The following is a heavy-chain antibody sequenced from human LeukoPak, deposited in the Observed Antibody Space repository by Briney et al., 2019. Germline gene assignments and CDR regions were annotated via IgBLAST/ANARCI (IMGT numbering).Heavy chain of an antibody. CDR2: IYYSGST. D-gene: IGHD6-19*01. J-gene: IGHJ5*02. V-gene: IGHV4-59*01. Sequence: SETLSLTCTVSGGSISSYYWSWIRQPPGKGLEWIGYIYYSGSTNYNPSLKSRVTISVDTSKNQFSLKLSSVTAADTAVYYCAGGHGSQYSSGWYNWFDPWGQGTLVTVSS. CDR1: GGSISSYY. CDR3: AGGHGSQYSSGWYNWFDP.